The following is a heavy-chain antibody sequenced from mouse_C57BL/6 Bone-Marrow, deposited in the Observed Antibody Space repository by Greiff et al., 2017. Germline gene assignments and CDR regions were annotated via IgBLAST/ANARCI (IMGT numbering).Heavy chain of an antibody. V-gene: IGHV1-81*01. Sequence: VQLQQSGAELARPGASVKLSCTASGYTFTSYGISWVKQRPGQGLEWIGEIYPRSGNTYYNEKFKGKATLTADKSSSTAYMELRSLTSEDSAVYFWARGGYYGAYYFDYWGQGTTLTVSS. D-gene: IGHD2-13*01. CDR3: ARGGYYGAYYFDY. J-gene: IGHJ2*01. CDR1: GYTFTSYG. CDR2: IYPRSGNT.